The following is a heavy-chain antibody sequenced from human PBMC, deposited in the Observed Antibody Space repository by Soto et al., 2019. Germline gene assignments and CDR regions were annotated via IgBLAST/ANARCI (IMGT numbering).Heavy chain of an antibody. Sequence: GGSLRLSCAASGFPFTSYGMHWVREAPGKGLEWVAVISYDGSNKYYADSVKGRFTISRDNSKNTLYLQMNSLRPEDTALYYCVGGQYYFDYRGQGTLVTVSS. CDR1: GFPFTSYG. D-gene: IGHD3-10*01. CDR2: ISYDGSNK. V-gene: IGHV3-30*03. CDR3: VGGQYYFDY. J-gene: IGHJ4*02.